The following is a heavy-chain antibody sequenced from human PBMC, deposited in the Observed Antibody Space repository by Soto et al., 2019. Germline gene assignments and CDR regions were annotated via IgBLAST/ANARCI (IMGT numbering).Heavy chain of an antibody. D-gene: IGHD1-1*01. CDR1: RYIFTAYF. V-gene: IGHV1-2*02. Sequence: QVQLVLSGAEVKKPGASVKVSCKAPRYIFTAYFMHWVRQAPGQGLEWMGWINPNNGATHYGLSFQGRVTVTRDTSISTAYMELSSLRSDDTAVYYCASHDPGARFDPWGQGTLVIVSS. CDR2: INPNNGAT. CDR3: ASHDPGARFDP. J-gene: IGHJ5*02.